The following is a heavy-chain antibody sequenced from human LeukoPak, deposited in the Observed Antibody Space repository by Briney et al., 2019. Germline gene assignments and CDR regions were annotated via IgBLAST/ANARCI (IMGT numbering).Heavy chain of an antibody. Sequence: ASVKVSCKASGYTFTGYYMHWVRQAPGQGLEWMGWINPNSGGTNYAQKFQGRVTMTRDTSISTAYMELSRLRSDDTAVYYCARVGDIAAAGRDYWGQGTLVTVSS. V-gene: IGHV1-2*02. D-gene: IGHD6-13*01. CDR3: ARVGDIAAAGRDY. CDR1: GYTFTGYY. CDR2: INPNSGGT. J-gene: IGHJ4*02.